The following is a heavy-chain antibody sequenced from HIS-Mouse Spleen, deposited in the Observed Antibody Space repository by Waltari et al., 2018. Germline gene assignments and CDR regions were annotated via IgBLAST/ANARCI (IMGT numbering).Heavy chain of an antibody. D-gene: IGHD4-4*01. CDR1: GGSISSSSYY. CDR2: IYYSGST. J-gene: IGHJ3*02. CDR3: ARDDYKIAFDI. V-gene: IGHV4-39*07. Sequence: QLQLQESGPGLVKPSETLSLTCTVSGGSISSSSYYWGWIRQPPGKGLEWIGSIYYSGSTYYNPSLKSRVTISVDTSKNQFSLKLSSVTAADTAVYYCARDDYKIAFDIWGQGTMVTVSS.